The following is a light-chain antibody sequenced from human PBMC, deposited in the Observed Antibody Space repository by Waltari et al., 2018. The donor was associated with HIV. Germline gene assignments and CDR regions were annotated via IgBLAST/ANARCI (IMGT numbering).Light chain of an antibody. CDR3: QVWHYSVF. CDR1: NVGTND. V-gene: IGLV3-9*01. CDR2: NDV. J-gene: IGLJ2*01. Sequence: SYELTQPLSVSVALGQPARITRGGNNVGTNDVHWYQQKSGQAPVCVIYNDVNRPSGIPERFSASKSRNTATRTISGAQAGDEADYYCQVWHYSVFFGGGTKLTVL.